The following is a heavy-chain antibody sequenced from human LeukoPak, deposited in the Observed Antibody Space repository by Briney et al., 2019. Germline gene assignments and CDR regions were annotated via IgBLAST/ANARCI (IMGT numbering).Heavy chain of an antibody. D-gene: IGHD6-19*01. CDR1: GFTFSSYA. CDR3: AKTTEQWLVRYFDY. J-gene: IGHJ4*02. CDR2: ISSSGSTI. Sequence: PGGSRRLSCAASGFTFSSYAMNWVRQAPGKGLEWVSYISSSGSTIYYADSVKGRFTISRDNSKNTLYLQMNSLRAEDTAVYYCAKTTEQWLVRYFDYWGQGTLVTVSS. V-gene: IGHV3-48*01.